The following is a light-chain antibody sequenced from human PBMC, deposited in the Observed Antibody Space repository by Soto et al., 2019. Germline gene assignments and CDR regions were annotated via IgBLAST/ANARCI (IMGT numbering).Light chain of an antibody. CDR2: DAS. Sequence: DIQMTQSPSALSASLGDRVTITCRASHSIDTWLAWYQQRPGKAPNLLIYDASSLASGVPSRFSGGGSGTEFTLTISNLQPDDFETYYCHQYKSYTPYTIGQGTKVEIK. CDR1: HSIDTW. V-gene: IGKV1-5*01. J-gene: IGKJ2*01. CDR3: HQYKSYTPYT.